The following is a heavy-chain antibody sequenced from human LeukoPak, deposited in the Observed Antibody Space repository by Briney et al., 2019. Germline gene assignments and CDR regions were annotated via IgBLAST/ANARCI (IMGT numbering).Heavy chain of an antibody. D-gene: IGHD3-22*01. Sequence: GGSLRLSCAASGFTVSSNYMSWVRQAPGKGLEWVSFIYSDGGTYYADSVKGRFTISRDNSKNTLYLQMNSLRAEDTAVYYCARGYDRKPYYFDYWGQGTLVTVSS. CDR3: ARGYDRKPYYFDY. V-gene: IGHV3-53*01. CDR2: IYSDGGT. CDR1: GFTVSSNY. J-gene: IGHJ4*02.